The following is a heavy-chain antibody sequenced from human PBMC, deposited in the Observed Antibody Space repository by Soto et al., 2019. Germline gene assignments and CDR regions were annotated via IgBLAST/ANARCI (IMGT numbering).Heavy chain of an antibody. Sequence: EVQLVESGGGLVQPGRSLRLSCAASGFTFDDYAMHWVRQAPGKGLEWVSGISWNSGSIGYAGSVKGRFTISRDNAKNSLYMQRNSLRAEDTALYYCAKGPKHCSSTSCYFFDFDIWGQGTMVTVSS. J-gene: IGHJ3*02. CDR3: AKGPKHCSSTSCYFFDFDI. CDR2: ISWNSGSI. CDR1: GFTFDDYA. D-gene: IGHD2-2*01. V-gene: IGHV3-9*01.